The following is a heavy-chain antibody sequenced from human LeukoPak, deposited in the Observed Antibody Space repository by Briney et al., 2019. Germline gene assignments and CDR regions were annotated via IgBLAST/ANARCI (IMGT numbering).Heavy chain of an antibody. Sequence: GGSLRLSCAASRFTFSSYCMNWVRQAPGKGLEWVSSISSSSNYIYYADSVKGRFTITRDNAKNSLYLQMNSLRAEDTAVYYCAKSYGIVVVPAASGDAFDIWGQGTMVTVSS. J-gene: IGHJ3*02. CDR3: AKSYGIVVVPAASGDAFDI. V-gene: IGHV3-21*01. CDR1: RFTFSSYC. CDR2: ISSSSNYI. D-gene: IGHD2-2*01.